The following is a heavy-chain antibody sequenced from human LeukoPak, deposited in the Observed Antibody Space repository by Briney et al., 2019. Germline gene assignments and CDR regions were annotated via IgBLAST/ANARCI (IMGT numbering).Heavy chain of an antibody. CDR2: IYTSGST. J-gene: IGHJ1*01. CDR3: ARDSSSSGYFQH. D-gene: IGHD6-6*01. Sequence: SETLSLTCTVSGGSISSGSYYWSWIRQPAGKGLEWIGRIYTSGSTNYNPSLKSRVTISVGTSKNQFSLKLSSVTAADTAVYYCARDSSSSGYFQHWGQGTLVTVSS. V-gene: IGHV4-61*02. CDR1: GGSISSGSYY.